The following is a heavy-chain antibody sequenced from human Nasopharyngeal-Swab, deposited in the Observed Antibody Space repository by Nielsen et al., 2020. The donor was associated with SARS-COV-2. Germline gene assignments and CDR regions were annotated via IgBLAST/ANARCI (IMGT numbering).Heavy chain of an antibody. CDR1: GGSISSSSYY. Sequence: SETLSLTCTVSGGSISSSSYYWGWIRQPPGKGLEWIGYIYYSGSTNYNPSLKSRVTISVDTSKNQFSLKLSSVTAADTAVYYCARGNGGYYDFWSGPEGYYYYYYGMDVWGQGTTVTVSS. D-gene: IGHD3-3*01. CDR3: ARGNGGYYDFWSGPEGYYYYYYGMDV. J-gene: IGHJ6*02. CDR2: IYYSGST. V-gene: IGHV4-61*05.